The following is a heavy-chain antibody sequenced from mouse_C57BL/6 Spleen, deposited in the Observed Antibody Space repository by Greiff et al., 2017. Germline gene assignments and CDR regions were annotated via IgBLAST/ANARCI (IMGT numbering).Heavy chain of an antibody. CDR2: IDPSDSYT. J-gene: IGHJ4*01. V-gene: IGHV1-50*01. Sequence: QVQLQQPGAELVKPGASVKLSCKASGYTFTSYWMQWVKQRPGQGLEWIGEIDPSDSYTNYNQKFKGKATLTVDTSSSTAYMQLSSLTSEDSAVYYCAPVLYDGGYYYAMDYWGQGTSVTVSS. D-gene: IGHD2-3*01. CDR1: GYTFTSYW. CDR3: APVLYDGGYYYAMDY.